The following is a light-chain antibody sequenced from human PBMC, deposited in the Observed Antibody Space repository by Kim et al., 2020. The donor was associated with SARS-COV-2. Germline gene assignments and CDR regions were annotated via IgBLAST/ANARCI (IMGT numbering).Light chain of an antibody. CDR3: LQSITTPLLT. CDR1: QRISSY. V-gene: IGKV1-39*01. CDR2: AAS. Sequence: DIQMTQSPSSLSASVGDRVTITCRASQRISSYLNWYQQQPGKAPKLLIYAASSLQSGVPSRFSGSGSGTDFTLTISSLQPEDFATYYCLQSITTPLLTFGGGTKV. J-gene: IGKJ4*01.